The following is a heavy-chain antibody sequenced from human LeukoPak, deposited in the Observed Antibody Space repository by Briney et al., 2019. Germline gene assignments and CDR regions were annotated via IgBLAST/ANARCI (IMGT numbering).Heavy chain of an antibody. CDR2: IAHSGHTNY. J-gene: IGHJ3*02. D-gene: IGHD1-1*01. CDR3: VRELQMERGAFGI. Sequence: PSETLSLTCAVYGGTLRGYYWSWVRQSSGAGLEWIGEIAHSGHTNYNYNPSLKSRFTISVDKSKNQFSLNLNSVTAADTAVYYCVRELQMERGAFGIWGQGTMVTVSS. V-gene: IGHV4-34*01. CDR1: GGTLRGYY.